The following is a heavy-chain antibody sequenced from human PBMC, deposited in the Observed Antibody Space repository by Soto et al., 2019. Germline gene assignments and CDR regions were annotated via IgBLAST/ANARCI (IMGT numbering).Heavy chain of an antibody. D-gene: IGHD1-7*01. J-gene: IGHJ5*02. CDR3: AREKSDLELFNWLDP. CDR2: IDPRDSYT. CDR1: GYSFTTYW. V-gene: IGHV5-10-1*01. Sequence: GASLKISCEASGYSFTTYWISWVRQMPGKGLEWMGAIDPRDSYTKYSPSFQGHVTISVDKSISTAYLQWNSLKASDTAISYCAREKSDLELFNWLDPGGQGTLVTVSS.